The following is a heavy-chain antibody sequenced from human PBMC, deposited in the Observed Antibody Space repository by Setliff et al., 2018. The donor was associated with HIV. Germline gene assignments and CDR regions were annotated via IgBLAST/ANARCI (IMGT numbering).Heavy chain of an antibody. CDR2: IIPILGIA. D-gene: IGHD2-2*01. J-gene: IGHJ3*02. CDR3: ASTSSTKTLPDAFDI. V-gene: IGHV1-69*10. CDR1: GGTFSSYA. Sequence: SVKVSCKASGGTFSSYAISWVRQAPGQGPEWMGGIIPILGIANYAQKFQGRVTITADKSTSTAYMELSSLRSEDTAVYYCASTSSTKTLPDAFDIWGQGTMVTVSS.